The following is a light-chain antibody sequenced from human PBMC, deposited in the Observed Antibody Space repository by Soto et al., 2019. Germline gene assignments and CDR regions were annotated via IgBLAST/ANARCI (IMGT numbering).Light chain of an antibody. CDR3: QQYNSYSAGT. Sequence: DIQMTQSPSTLSASVGDRVTITCRASQSISNWLAWYQQKPGKAPKLLIYKASSLESGVPSTFSGSGSGTEFTLTISSLQPDDFATYYCQQYNSYSAGTFGQGTKVEIK. CDR1: QSISNW. J-gene: IGKJ1*01. CDR2: KAS. V-gene: IGKV1-5*03.